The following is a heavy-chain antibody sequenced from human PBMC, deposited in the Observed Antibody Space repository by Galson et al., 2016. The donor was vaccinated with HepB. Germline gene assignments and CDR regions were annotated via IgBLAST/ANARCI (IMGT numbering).Heavy chain of an antibody. J-gene: IGHJ6*02. Sequence: SLRLSCAASGFTFSTYGMHRVRQAPGKGLEWVAVISYDGSKKHYANSVKGRFTIPRDDSKNTLYVQMNSLRAEDSAVYYCAKILDLAYGAYYHYGMDVLGQGTTVTVSS. CDR2: ISYDGSKK. D-gene: IGHD4/OR15-4a*01. CDR1: GFTFSTYG. V-gene: IGHV3-30*18. CDR3: AKILDLAYGAYYHYGMDV.